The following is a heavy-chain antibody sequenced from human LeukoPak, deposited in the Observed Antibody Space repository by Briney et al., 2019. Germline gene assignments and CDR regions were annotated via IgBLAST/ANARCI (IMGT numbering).Heavy chain of an antibody. CDR1: GDSVSSNSAA. Sequence: SQTLPLTCAISGDSVSSNSAAWNWIRQSPSRGLEWLGRTYYRSKWYNDYAVSAKGRININPDTSKNQFSLQLNSVTPEDTAVYYCARTQPAGAGNWLDPWGQGTLVTVSS. CDR2: TYYRSKWYN. D-gene: IGHD6-13*01. CDR3: ARTQPAGAGNWLDP. J-gene: IGHJ5*02. V-gene: IGHV6-1*01.